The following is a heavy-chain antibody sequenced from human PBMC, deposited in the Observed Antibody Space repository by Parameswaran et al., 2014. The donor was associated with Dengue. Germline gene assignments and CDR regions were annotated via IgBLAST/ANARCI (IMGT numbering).Heavy chain of an antibody. CDR3: ASQEVTFVVPYGLYGLEAFDI. D-gene: IGHD4-17*01. J-gene: IGHJ3*02. CDR2: INAGNGNT. V-gene: IGHV1-3*01. Sequence: WVRQAPGQRLEWMGWINAGNGNTKYSQKFQGRVTITRDTSASTAYMELSSLRSEDTAVYYCASQEVTFVVPYGLYGLEAFDIWGQGTMVTVSS.